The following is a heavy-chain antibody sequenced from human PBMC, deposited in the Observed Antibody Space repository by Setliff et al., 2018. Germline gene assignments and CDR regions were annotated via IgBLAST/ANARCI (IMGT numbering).Heavy chain of an antibody. CDR3: ASEVRGVSIRTDYFDY. Sequence: TLSLPCTVPGASISSGGYYWSWLRKHPGKGLEWIGYIYYSGSTYYNPSLKSRVTISVARSKNQFSLKLSAVTAADTAVYYCASEVRGVSIRTDYFDYWGQGTLVTVSS. V-gene: IGHV4-31*03. CDR1: GASISSGGYY. J-gene: IGHJ4*02. CDR2: IYYSGST. D-gene: IGHD3-10*01.